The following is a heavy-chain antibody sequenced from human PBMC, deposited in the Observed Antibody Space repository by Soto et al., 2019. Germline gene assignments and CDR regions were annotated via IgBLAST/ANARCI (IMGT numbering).Heavy chain of an antibody. CDR1: GFTFSSYA. D-gene: IGHD5-12*01. CDR3: VLTGTGEPIRVATITTPFDY. CDR2: ISSNGGST. Sequence: GGSLRLSCSASGFTFSSYAMHWVRQAPGKGLEYVSAISSNGGSTYYADSVKGRFTISRDNSKNTLYLQMSSLRAEDTAVYYCVLTGTGEPIRVATITTPFDYWGQGTLVTVSS. J-gene: IGHJ4*02. V-gene: IGHV3-64D*06.